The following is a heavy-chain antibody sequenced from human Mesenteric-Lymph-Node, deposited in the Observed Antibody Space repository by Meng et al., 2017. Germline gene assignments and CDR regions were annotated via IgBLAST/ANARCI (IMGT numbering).Heavy chain of an antibody. Sequence: SETLSLTCTVSGGSISSYYWSWIRQPPGKGLEWIGYIYYSGSTNYNPALKSRVTISVDTSKNQFSLKLSSVTAADTAVYYCARGLLAARPFAYWGPGNRVPRSS. CDR2: IYYSGST. CDR1: GGSISSYY. CDR3: ARGLLAARPFAY. D-gene: IGHD6-6*01. J-gene: IGHJ4*01. V-gene: IGHV4-59*12.